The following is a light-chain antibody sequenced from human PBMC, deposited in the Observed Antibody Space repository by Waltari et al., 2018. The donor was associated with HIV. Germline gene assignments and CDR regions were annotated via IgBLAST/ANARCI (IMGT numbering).Light chain of an antibody. CDR2: DAS. V-gene: IGKV1-NL1*01. CDR3: QQYYNIPRT. Sequence: ITCRASQVISNSLAWYQQKPGKAPKLLVYDASRLESGVPSRISGSGGGTDFTLTITTLQPEDFATYFCQQYYNIPRTFGQGTEVEV. J-gene: IGKJ2*01. CDR1: QVISNS.